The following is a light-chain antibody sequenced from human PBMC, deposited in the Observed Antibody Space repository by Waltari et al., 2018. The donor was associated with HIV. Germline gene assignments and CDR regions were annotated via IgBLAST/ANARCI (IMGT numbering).Light chain of an antibody. CDR3: SSFTASGTQV. J-gene: IGLJ3*02. CDR1: SSNIGDNY. Sequence: QSALTQPPSTSGTPGQTVTIPCSGSSSNIGDNYVSWYQQLPGTAPKLMIYEVTSRPAGIINRFAGSKSGNTASLTICGLQAEDEADYYCSSFTASGTQVFGGETKLTVL. CDR2: EVT. V-gene: IGLV2-14*01.